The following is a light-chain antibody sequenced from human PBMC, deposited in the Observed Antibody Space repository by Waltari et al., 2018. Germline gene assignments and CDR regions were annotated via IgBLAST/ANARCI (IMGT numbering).Light chain of an antibody. V-gene: IGLV1-40*01. CDR2: GNN. CDR1: GSNCGAGSD. CDR3: QSYDRSLSVV. J-gene: IGLJ2*01. Sequence: QSALTQPPSVSGAPGQRVTISRPGSGSNCGAGSDARWYQQFPGTVPKLLLSGNNNRPSGVPDRFSASKTGTSASLAITGLQAEDEADYYCQSYDRSLSVVFGGGTKLTVL.